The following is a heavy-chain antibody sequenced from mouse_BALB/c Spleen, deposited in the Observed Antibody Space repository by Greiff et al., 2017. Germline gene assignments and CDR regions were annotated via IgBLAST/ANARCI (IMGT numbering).Heavy chain of an antibody. Sequence: QVQLQQPGAELVRPGASVKLSCKASGYTFTSYWINWVKQRPGQGLEWIGNIYPSDSYTNYNQKFKDKATLTVDKSSSTAYMQLSSPTSEDSAVYYCTRNGRSYAMDYWGQGTSVTVSS. CDR1: GYTFTSYW. CDR2: IYPSDSYT. J-gene: IGHJ4*01. CDR3: TRNGRSYAMDY. V-gene: IGHV1-69*02.